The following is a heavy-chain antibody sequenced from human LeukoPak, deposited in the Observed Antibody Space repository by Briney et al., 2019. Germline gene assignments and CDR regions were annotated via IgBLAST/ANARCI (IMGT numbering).Heavy chain of an antibody. Sequence: SETLSLTCTVSGGSISSYYWSWIRQPAGKGLEWIGRIYTSGSTNYNPSLKSRVTMSVDTSRNQFSLKLNSVTAADTAVYYCARAAATFDSSGYYLEYLQYWGQGTLVTVSS. CDR1: GGSISSYY. J-gene: IGHJ1*01. CDR2: IYTSGST. V-gene: IGHV4-4*07. D-gene: IGHD3-22*01. CDR3: ARAAATFDSSGYYLEYLQY.